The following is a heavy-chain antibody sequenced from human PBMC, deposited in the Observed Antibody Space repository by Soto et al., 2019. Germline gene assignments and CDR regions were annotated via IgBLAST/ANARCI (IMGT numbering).Heavy chain of an antibody. CDR3: ARERGAYCGGDCYYDYYYYGMDV. D-gene: IGHD2-21*02. CDR2: ISYDGSNK. J-gene: IGHJ6*02. V-gene: IGHV3-30-3*01. Sequence: SGGSLRLSCAASGFTFSSYAMHWVRQAPGKGLEWVAVISYDGSNKNYADSVKGRFTISRDNSKNTLYLQMNSLRAEDTAVYYCARERGAYCGGDCYYDYYYYGMDVWGQGTTVTVSS. CDR1: GFTFSSYA.